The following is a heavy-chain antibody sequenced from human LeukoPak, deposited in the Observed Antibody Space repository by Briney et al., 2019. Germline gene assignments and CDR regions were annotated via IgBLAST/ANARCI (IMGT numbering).Heavy chain of an antibody. J-gene: IGHJ6*02. D-gene: IGHD3-22*01. CDR1: GYTFTGYY. CDR2: ISAYNGNT. Sequence: ASVKVSCKASGYTFTGYYMHWVRQAPGQGLEWMGWISAYNGNTNYAQKLQGRVTMTTDTSTSTAYMELRSLRSDDTAVYYCAREPGDSKYGMDVWGQGTTVTVSS. V-gene: IGHV1-18*04. CDR3: AREPGDSKYGMDV.